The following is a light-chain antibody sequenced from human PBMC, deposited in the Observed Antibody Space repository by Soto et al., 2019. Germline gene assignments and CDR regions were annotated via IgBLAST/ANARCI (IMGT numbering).Light chain of an antibody. CDR1: SSNIGAVYD. V-gene: IGLV1-40*01. J-gene: IGLJ2*01. CDR2: GNS. Sequence: QSVLTQPPSVSGAPGQRVTISCTGSSSNIGAVYDVHWYQQLPGTAPKLLIYGNSNRPSGVPDRFSGSKSGTSASLPITGLQAADEADYYCQSYDSSLSVSVFGGGTKLTVL. CDR3: QSYDSSLSVSV.